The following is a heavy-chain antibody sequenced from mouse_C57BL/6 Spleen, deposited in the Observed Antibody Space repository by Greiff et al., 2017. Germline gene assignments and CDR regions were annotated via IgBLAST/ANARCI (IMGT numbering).Heavy chain of an antibody. CDR3: ASYYGSSYLYYYAMDY. V-gene: IGHV3-6*01. J-gene: IGHJ4*01. Sequence: DVHLVESGPGLVKPSQSLSLTCSVTGYSITSGYYWNWIRQFPGNKLEWMGYISYDGSNNYNPSLKNRISITRDTSKNQFFLKLNSVTTEDTATYYCASYYGSSYLYYYAMDYWGQGTSVTVSS. CDR1: GYSITSGYY. D-gene: IGHD1-1*01. CDR2: ISYDGSN.